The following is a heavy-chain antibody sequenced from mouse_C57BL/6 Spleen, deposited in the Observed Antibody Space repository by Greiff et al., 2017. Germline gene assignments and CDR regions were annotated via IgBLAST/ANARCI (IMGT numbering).Heavy chain of an antibody. Sequence: VQLVESGPGLVQPSQSLSITCTVSGFSLTSYGVHWVRQSPGKGLEWLGVIWRGGSTDYNAAFMSRLSITKDNSKSQVFFKMNSLQADDTAIYYCAKLYYDYDGGFAYWGQGTLVTVSA. CDR1: GFSLTSYG. CDR2: IWRGGST. D-gene: IGHD2-4*01. CDR3: AKLYYDYDGGFAY. V-gene: IGHV2-5*01. J-gene: IGHJ3*01.